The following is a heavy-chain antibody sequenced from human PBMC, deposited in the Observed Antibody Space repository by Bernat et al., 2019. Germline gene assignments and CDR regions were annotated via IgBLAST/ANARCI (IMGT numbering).Heavy chain of an antibody. Sequence: EVQLVESGGGLVQPGGSLRLSCAASGFTFSSYWMHWVRQAPGKGLVWVSRINSDGSSTSYADSVKGRFTISRDNAKSTLYLQMNSLRAEDTAVYYCASPDSSSWYTDLDYWGQGTLVTVSS. CDR1: GFTFSSYW. D-gene: IGHD6-13*01. CDR3: ASPDSSSWYTDLDY. V-gene: IGHV3-74*01. CDR2: INSDGSST. J-gene: IGHJ4*02.